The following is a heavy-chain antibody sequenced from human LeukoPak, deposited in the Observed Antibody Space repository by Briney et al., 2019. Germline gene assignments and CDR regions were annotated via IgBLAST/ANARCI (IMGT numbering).Heavy chain of an antibody. Sequence: SVQVPCKASGGTFSSYAIIWVRQAPGQELEGMGGIIPIFGTATYVQKFQGRVTITADESTSTAYMELSSLRSEDTAVYYCVIQEDRSSWYLYYFDYWGQGTLVTVSS. D-gene: IGHD6-13*01. CDR3: VIQEDRSSWYLYYFDY. J-gene: IGHJ4*02. V-gene: IGHV1-69*13. CDR2: IIPIFGTA. CDR1: GGTFSSYA.